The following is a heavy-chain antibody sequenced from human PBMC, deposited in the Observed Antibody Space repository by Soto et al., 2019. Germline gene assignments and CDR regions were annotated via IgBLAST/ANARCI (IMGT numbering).Heavy chain of an antibody. Sequence: EVQLVESGGGLVQPGGSLRLSCAASGFTFSSYWMSWVRQAPGKGLEWVANIKQDGSEKYYVDSVKGRFTISRDNAKNSLYLQMNSLRAEDTAVYYCARVGVFSNYLYYYYYGMDVWGQGTTVTVSS. CDR2: IKQDGSEK. CDR1: GFTFSSYW. J-gene: IGHJ6*02. CDR3: ARVGVFSNYLYYYYYGMDV. D-gene: IGHD4-4*01. V-gene: IGHV3-7*03.